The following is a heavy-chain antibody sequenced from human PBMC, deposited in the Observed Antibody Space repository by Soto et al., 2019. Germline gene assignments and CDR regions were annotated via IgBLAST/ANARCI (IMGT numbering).Heavy chain of an antibody. CDR3: ARDNTNWRWLQLHYFDY. Sequence: EVQLVESGGGLVQPGGSLRLSCAASGFTFSSYSMNWVRQAPGKGLEWVSYISSSSSTIYYADSVKGRFTISRDNAKNSLYLQMNSLRDEDTAVYYCARDNTNWRWLQLHYFDYWGQGTLVTVSS. CDR1: GFTFSSYS. D-gene: IGHD5-12*01. V-gene: IGHV3-48*02. J-gene: IGHJ4*02. CDR2: ISSSSSTI.